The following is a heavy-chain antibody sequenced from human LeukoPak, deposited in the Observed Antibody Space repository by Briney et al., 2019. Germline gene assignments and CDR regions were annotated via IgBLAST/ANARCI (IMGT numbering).Heavy chain of an antibody. CDR2: INHSGTT. J-gene: IGHJ4*02. D-gene: IGHD3-16*02. CDR3: ASHYSSGSYRYTGSFDS. V-gene: IGHV4-34*01. CDR1: GGSFSDYY. Sequence: SETLSLTCAVYGGSFSDYYWSWIRQPPGKGLEWIGEINHSGTTNYSPSLKSRVSISVDTSKNQFSLKLNSVTAADAVMYYCASHYSSGSYRYTGSFDSWGQGMLVNVSS.